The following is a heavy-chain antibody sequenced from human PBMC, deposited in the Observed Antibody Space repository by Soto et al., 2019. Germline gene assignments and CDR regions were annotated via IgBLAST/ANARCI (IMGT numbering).Heavy chain of an antibody. CDR1: GFTFSSYW. CDR2: IKQDGSEK. V-gene: IGHV3-7*01. D-gene: IGHD3-22*01. J-gene: IGHJ4*02. CDR3: ARGYYDSSGYYSPAY. Sequence: EVQLVESGGGLVQPGGSPRLSCAASGFTFSSYWMSWVRQAPGKGLEWVANIKQDGSEKYYVDSVKGRFAISRDNAKNSLYLQMNSLRAEDTAVYYCARGYYDSSGYYSPAYWGQGTLVTVSS.